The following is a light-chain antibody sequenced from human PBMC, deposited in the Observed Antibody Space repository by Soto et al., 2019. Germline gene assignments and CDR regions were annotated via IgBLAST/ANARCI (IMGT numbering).Light chain of an antibody. J-gene: IGLJ1*01. V-gene: IGLV2-14*03. CDR1: SSDVGGYNY. Sequence: QSVLTPPASVSGSPGQSITISCTGTSSDVGGYNYVSWYQHHPGKAPKLMIFDVSNRSSGVSNRFSGSKSGNTASLTISGLQPEDEADYYCSSYTTSNTRQIVFGTGTKVTVL. CDR2: DVS. CDR3: SSYTTSNTRQIV.